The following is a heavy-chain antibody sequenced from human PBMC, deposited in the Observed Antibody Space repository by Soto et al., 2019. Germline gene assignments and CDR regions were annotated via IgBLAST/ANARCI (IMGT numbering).Heavy chain of an antibody. J-gene: IGHJ6*02. CDR3: AKSQGFNYYYGMDV. CDR2: ISGSGGST. V-gene: IGHV3-23*01. CDR1: GLTFSSYA. D-gene: IGHD1-26*01. Sequence: PGGSLRLSCAASGLTFSSYAMSWVRQAPGKGLEWVSAISGSGGSTYYADSVKGRFTISRDNSKNTLYLQMNSLRAEDTAVYYCAKSQGFNYYYGMDVWGQGTTVTVSS.